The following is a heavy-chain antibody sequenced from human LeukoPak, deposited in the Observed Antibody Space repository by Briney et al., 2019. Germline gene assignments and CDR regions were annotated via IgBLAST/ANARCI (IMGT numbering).Heavy chain of an antibody. V-gene: IGHV3-7*01. CDR1: GFSFSSYW. Sequence: GGSLRLSCAASGFSFSSYWMSWLRQAPGKGLEWVANINQDGSEKYYVDSVKGRLTISRDNAKYSLYLQMNSLRAEDTAVYYCARVLSAAIHFYYYYYMDVWGKGTTVTISS. CDR2: INQDGSEK. J-gene: IGHJ6*03. CDR3: ARVLSAAIHFYYYYYMDV. D-gene: IGHD2-2*01.